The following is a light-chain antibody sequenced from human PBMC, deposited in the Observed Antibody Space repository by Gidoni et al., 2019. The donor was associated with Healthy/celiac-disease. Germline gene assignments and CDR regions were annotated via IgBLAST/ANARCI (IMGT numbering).Light chain of an antibody. V-gene: IGKV3-20*01. CDR3: QQYGSSPPTT. CDR2: GAS. Sequence: EIVLTQSPGTLSLSPAERATLSCRASQSVSSSYLAWYQQKPGQAPRLLIYGASSRATGIPDRFSGSGSGTDFTLTISRLEPEDFAVYYCQQYGSSPPTTFGPGTKVDIK. CDR1: QSVSSSY. J-gene: IGKJ3*01.